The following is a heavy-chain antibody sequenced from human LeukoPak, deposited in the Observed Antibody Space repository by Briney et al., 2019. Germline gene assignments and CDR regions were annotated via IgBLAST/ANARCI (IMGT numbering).Heavy chain of an antibody. D-gene: IGHD2-15*01. CDR2: ISYDGSNK. J-gene: IGHJ5*02. Sequence: GGSLRLSCAASGFTFSSYAMHWVRQAPGKGLEWVAVISYDGSNKYYADSVKGRSTISRDNSKNTLYLQMNSLRAEDTAVYYCARLLGYCSGGSCFGWFDPWGQGTLVTVSS. CDR3: ARLLGYCSGGSCFGWFDP. CDR1: GFTFSSYA. V-gene: IGHV3-30*04.